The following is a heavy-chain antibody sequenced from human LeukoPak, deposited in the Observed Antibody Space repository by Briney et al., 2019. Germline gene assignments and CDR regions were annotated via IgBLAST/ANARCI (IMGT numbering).Heavy chain of an antibody. CDR3: ARDKKAGRVGYFDY. Sequence: GASVKVSCKASGYTFTSYAMHWVRQAPGQRLEWMGWINAGNGNTKYSQKFQGRVTITRDTSASTAYMELSSLRSEDTAVYYCARDKKAGRVGYFDYWGQGTLVTVSS. D-gene: IGHD1-26*01. CDR2: INAGNGNT. J-gene: IGHJ4*02. V-gene: IGHV1-3*01. CDR1: GYTFTSYA.